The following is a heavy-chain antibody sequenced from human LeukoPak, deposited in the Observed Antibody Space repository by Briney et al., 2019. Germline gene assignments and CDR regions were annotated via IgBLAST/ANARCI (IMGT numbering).Heavy chain of an antibody. V-gene: IGHV4-34*01. CDR2: INHSGST. Sequence: SETLSVTCAVYGGSFSGYYWSWIRQPPGNGLEWIGEINHSGSTNYNPSLKSRVTISVDTSKNQFSLKLSSVTAADTAVYYCARCGVPAAIGNWFDPWGQGTLVTVSS. J-gene: IGHJ5*02. CDR3: ARCGVPAAIGNWFDP. CDR1: GGSFSGYY. D-gene: IGHD2-2*02.